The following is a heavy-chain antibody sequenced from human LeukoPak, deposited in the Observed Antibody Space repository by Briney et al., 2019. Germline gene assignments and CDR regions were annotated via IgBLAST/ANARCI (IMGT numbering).Heavy chain of an antibody. CDR1: GFTVSSNY. Sequence: GGSLRLSCAASGFTVSSNYMSWVRQAPGKGLEWVSYITSSGSNMHYADSVKGRFTISRDNAKNSLYLQMNSLRAEDTAVYYCARSSSSSWARFDYWGQGTLVTVSS. CDR2: ITSSGSNM. D-gene: IGHD6-13*01. V-gene: IGHV3-11*01. CDR3: ARSSSSSWARFDY. J-gene: IGHJ4*02.